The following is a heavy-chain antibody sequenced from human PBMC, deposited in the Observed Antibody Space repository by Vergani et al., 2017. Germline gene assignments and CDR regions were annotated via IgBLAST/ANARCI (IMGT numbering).Heavy chain of an antibody. CDR2: INNNGGST. Sequence: QLLESGGGLIQPGGSLRLSCAASGFTFNSYAMTWVRQAPGKGLEWVSGINNNGGSTYYADSVKGRFTISRDNSKHTLYLQMTDLIAEDTATYYCAKVGGSTSCPYGGGAFDVWGHGTMVTVSS. D-gene: IGHD2-2*01. J-gene: IGHJ3*01. CDR1: GFTFNSYA. V-gene: IGHV3-23*01. CDR3: AKVGGSTSCPYGGGAFDV.